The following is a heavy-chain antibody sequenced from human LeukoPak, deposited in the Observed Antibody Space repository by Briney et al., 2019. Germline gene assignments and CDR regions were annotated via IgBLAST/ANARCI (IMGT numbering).Heavy chain of an antibody. V-gene: IGHV3-7*01. J-gene: IGHJ4*02. CDR3: ARDKPAYYGSGSHFDY. D-gene: IGHD3-10*01. CDR1: GFTFSSYS. Sequence: GGSLRLSCAASGFTFSSYSMNWVRQAPGKGLEWVAQIKEDGSEKYYIDSVKGRFIISRDNAKTLLYLQMDSLRPEDTAVYYCARDKPAYYGSGSHFDYWGQGTLVIVSS. CDR2: IKEDGSEK.